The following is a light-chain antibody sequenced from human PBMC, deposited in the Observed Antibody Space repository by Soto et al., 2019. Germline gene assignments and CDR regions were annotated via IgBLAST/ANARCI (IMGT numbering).Light chain of an antibody. J-gene: IGLJ3*02. V-gene: IGLV2-11*01. CDR1: NSDVGGYNY. CDR3: CLYAGSYTWV. Sequence: QSALTQPRSVSGSPGQSVTISCTGTNSDVGGYNYVSWYQQHPGKAPKLMIYDVSKRPSGVPDRLSGSKSGNTASLTISGLQAGDEADYYCCLYAGSYTWVFGGGTKVTVL. CDR2: DVS.